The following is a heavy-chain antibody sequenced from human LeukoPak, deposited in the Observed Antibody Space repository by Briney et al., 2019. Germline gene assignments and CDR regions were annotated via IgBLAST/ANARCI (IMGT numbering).Heavy chain of an antibody. CDR2: ISWNSGSM. CDR1: GFTFDDYA. D-gene: IGHD5-24*01. J-gene: IGHJ5*02. CDR3: AKDDSAEMATISGWFDP. V-gene: IGHV3-9*01. Sequence: GRSLRLSCAASGFTFDDYAMHWVRQAPGKGLEWVSGISWNSGSMGYADSVKGRFTISRDNAKNSLYLQMNSLRAEDTALYYCAKDDSAEMATISGWFDPWGQGTLVTVSS.